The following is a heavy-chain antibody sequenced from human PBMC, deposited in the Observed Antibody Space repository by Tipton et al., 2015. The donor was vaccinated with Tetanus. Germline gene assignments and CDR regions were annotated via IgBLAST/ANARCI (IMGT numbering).Heavy chain of an antibody. CDR1: GYIFNNYW. J-gene: IGHJ4*02. V-gene: IGHV5-51*01. CDR3: ARAHCTDGVCNFDF. CDR2: IYPGDSDT. Sequence: VQLVQSGGEVKKPGESLKISCKGSGYIFNNYWIGWVRLKPGKGLEWMGIIYPGDSDTRYSPSFQGQVTISVDKSINTAYLQWSSLKASDTSMFYCARAHCTDGVCNFDFWGQGALVTVAS. D-gene: IGHD2-8*01.